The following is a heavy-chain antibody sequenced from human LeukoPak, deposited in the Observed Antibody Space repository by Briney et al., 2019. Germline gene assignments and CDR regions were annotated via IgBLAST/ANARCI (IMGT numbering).Heavy chain of an antibody. CDR1: GFTFSSYA. J-gene: IGHJ4*02. CDR2: VSNGGRT. D-gene: IGHD1-26*01. CDR3: AKESPYAVGLTGRVYYFDY. Sequence: PGGSLRLSCAASGFTFSSYAISWVRRAPGKGLEWVSAVSNGGRTYYADSVKGRFTISRDNSKSTIHLQMNSLRAEDTAVYYCAKESPYAVGLTGRVYYFDYWGQGALVTVSS. V-gene: IGHV3-23*01.